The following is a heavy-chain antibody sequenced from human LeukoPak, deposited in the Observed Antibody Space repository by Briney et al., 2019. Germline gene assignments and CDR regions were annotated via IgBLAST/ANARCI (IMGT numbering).Heavy chain of an antibody. CDR1: GFTFSSYS. V-gene: IGHV3-48*04. D-gene: IGHD6-6*01. J-gene: IGHJ6*03. CDR3: ARDSIAARPRAASLYYYYYMDV. CDR2: ISSSSSTI. Sequence: PGGSLRLSCAASGFTFSSYSMNWVRQAPGKGLEWVSYISSSSSTIYYADSVKGRFTISRDNAKNSLYLQMNSLRAEDTAVYYCARDSIAARPRAASLYYYYYMDVWGKGTTVTVSS.